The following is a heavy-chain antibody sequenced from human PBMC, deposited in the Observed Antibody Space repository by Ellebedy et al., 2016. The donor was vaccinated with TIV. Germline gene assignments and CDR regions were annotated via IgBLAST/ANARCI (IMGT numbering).Heavy chain of an antibody. CDR1: GGSISSSPTY. CDR2: ISYSGNT. CDR3: AREYSSSWYPITHFDL. D-gene: IGHD6-13*01. V-gene: IGHV4-39*06. Sequence: SETLSLTCTVSGGSISSSPTYWGWIRQSPGKGLAWIGTISYSGNTEYNPSLKSRVTMSVDTSKNQFPLKLSSVTAADTAVYYCAREYSSSWYPITHFDLWGRGTLVTVSS. J-gene: IGHJ2*01.